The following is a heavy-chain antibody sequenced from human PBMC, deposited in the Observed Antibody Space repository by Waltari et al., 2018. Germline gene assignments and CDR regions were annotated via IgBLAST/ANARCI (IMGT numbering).Heavy chain of an antibody. CDR3: ARSAVAGNYFDY. CDR1: GFTFSSYA. D-gene: IGHD6-19*01. CDR2: ISYDGSNK. V-gene: IGHV3-30-3*01. Sequence: QVQLVESGGGVVQPGRSLRLSCAASGFTFSSYAMHWVRQAPGKGLEWVEVISYDGSNKYYADSVKGRFTISRDNSKNTLYLQMNSLRAEDTAVYYCARSAVAGNYFDYWGQGTLVTVSS. J-gene: IGHJ4*02.